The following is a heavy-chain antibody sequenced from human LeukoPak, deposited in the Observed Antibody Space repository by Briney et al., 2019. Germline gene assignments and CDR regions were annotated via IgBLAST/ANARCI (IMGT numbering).Heavy chain of an antibody. Sequence: SETLSLTCTVSGGSISSSKYYWGWIRQPPGKGLEWIGTIFNSGSTHYNPSLKSRVTISVDTSKIQFSLKLSSVTAADTAVYYCARGRRDGYNLEYFDNWGQGTLVTVSS. V-gene: IGHV4-39*01. CDR2: IFNSGST. J-gene: IGHJ4*02. CDR3: ARGRRDGYNLEYFDN. CDR1: GGSISSSKYY. D-gene: IGHD5-24*01.